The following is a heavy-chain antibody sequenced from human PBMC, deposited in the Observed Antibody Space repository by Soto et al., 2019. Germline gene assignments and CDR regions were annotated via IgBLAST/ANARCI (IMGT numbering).Heavy chain of an antibody. D-gene: IGHD3-3*01. Sequence: GGSLRLSCAASGFIFSTYGMPWVRQTPGKGLEWVSSIRRNGSNTYYANSVKGRFTISRDNSNNTLYLQMTSLRAEDTALYYSAKEFGDFWSPADYWGQGTLVTVSS. CDR3: AKEFGDFWSPADY. CDR2: IRRNGSNT. J-gene: IGHJ4*02. V-gene: IGHV3-23*01. CDR1: GFIFSTYG.